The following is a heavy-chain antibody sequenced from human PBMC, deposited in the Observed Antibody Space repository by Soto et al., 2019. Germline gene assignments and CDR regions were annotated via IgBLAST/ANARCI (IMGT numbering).Heavy chain of an antibody. J-gene: IGHJ3*01. CDR2: ISNDGSNK. V-gene: IGHV3-30-3*01. CDR1: GFIFSSYS. Sequence: QVQRVESGGGVVQPWRSLRLSCAASGFIFSSYSMHWVRQAPGKGLEWVAIISNDGSNKDYVDPVKGRFTISRDNSNNPLSLQLNSLRAEDTAVYYCARVNCLDAFDLWGQGTMVSVSS. CDR3: ARVNCLDAFDL. D-gene: IGHD1-1*01.